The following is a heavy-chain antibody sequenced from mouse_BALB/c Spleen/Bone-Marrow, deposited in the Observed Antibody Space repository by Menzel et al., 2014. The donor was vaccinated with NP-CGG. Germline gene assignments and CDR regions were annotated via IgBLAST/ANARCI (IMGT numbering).Heavy chain of an antibody. CDR3: ARAAYYFDY. CDR2: INPYNGAT. J-gene: IGHJ2*01. Sequence: EVQLQQSGPELVKPGASVKISCKASGYSFTGYYMHWVKQSHVKSLEWIGRINPYNGATSYNQNFKDKASLTVDKSSSTAYMKLHSLTSEDSAVYYCARAAYYFDYWGQGTTLTVSS. V-gene: IGHV1-31*01. CDR1: GYSFTGYY. D-gene: IGHD1-2*01.